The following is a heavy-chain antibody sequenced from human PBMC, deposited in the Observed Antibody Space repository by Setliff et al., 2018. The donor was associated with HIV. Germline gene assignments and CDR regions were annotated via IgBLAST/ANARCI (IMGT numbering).Heavy chain of an antibody. CDR3: TRDPQYYNFWSGYFDY. D-gene: IGHD3-3*01. V-gene: IGHV3-48*03. CDR1: GFTFNNYE. J-gene: IGHJ4*02. CDR2: ISSSTI. Sequence: GGSLRLSCATSGFTFNNYEFNWVRQAPGKGLEWLSYISSSTIYYADSVKGRFTISRDNAKNSLYLQMNNLKTEDTAVYYCTRDPQYYNFWSGYFDYWGQGTLVTVSS.